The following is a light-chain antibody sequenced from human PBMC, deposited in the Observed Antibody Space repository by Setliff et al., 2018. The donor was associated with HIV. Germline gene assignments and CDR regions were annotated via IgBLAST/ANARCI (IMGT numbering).Light chain of an antibody. CDR3: ATSDDSLSAVV. Sequence: QSALAQPASVSASPGQSIAISCTGTINDVGSSEYVSWYQQLPGTAPKLLMYNNDQRPSGVPDRFSGSKSGTSASLAITDLRSGDEADYYCATSDDSLSAVVFGGGTKVTVL. V-gene: IGLV1-47*02. CDR2: NND. J-gene: IGLJ2*01. CDR1: INDVGSSEY.